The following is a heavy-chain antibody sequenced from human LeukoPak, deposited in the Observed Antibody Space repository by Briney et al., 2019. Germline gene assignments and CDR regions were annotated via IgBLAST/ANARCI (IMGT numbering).Heavy chain of an antibody. J-gene: IGHJ3*02. D-gene: IGHD1-26*01. CDR1: GVTFSSYA. CDR3: ARGGSYLSAFDI. CDR2: ISGSGGST. Sequence: GGSLRLSCAASGVTFSSYAMSWVRQAPGKGLEWVSAISGSGGSTYYADCVKGRFTISRDNSKNTLYLQMNSLRAEDTAVYYCARGGSYLSAFDIWGQGTMVTVSS. V-gene: IGHV3-23*01.